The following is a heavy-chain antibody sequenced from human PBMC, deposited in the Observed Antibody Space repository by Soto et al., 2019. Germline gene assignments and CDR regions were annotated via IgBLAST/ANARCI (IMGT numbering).Heavy chain of an antibody. CDR2: IIPIFGTA. D-gene: IGHD6-13*01. Sequence: RASVKVSCKASGGTFSSYAISWVRQAPGQGLEWMGGIIPIFGTANYAQKFQGRVTITADESTSTAYMELSSLRSEDTAVYYCASLTIASVYYYGMDVWGQGTTVTVSS. CDR3: ASLTIASVYYYGMDV. J-gene: IGHJ6*02. V-gene: IGHV1-69*13. CDR1: GGTFSSYA.